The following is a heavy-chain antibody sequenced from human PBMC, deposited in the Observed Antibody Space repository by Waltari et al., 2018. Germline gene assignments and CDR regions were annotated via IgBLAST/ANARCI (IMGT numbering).Heavy chain of an antibody. J-gene: IGHJ5*02. Sequence: QVQLQQWGAGLLKPSETLSLTCAVYGGSFSGYYWSWIRQPPGKGLEWIGEINHSGSTNYTPSLKSRVTISVDTAKNQFSLKLSSVTAADTAVYYCARGLPPLYCSSTSCYANWFDPWGQGTLVTVSS. V-gene: IGHV4-34*01. D-gene: IGHD2-2*01. CDR3: ARGLPPLYCSSTSCYANWFDP. CDR1: GGSFSGYY. CDR2: INHSGST.